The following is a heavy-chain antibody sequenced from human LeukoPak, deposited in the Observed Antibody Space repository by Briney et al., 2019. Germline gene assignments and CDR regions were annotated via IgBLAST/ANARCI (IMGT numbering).Heavy chain of an antibody. V-gene: IGHV4-59*01. D-gene: IGHD1-26*01. CDR1: GGSISSYY. J-gene: IGHJ5*02. Sequence: SETLSLTCTVSGGSISSYYWIWIRQPPGKGLEWIGYIYYTGSTSYNPSLKSRVTMSLDASKNQFSLELNSVTPADTAVYYCARGGNYWPQWWFDPWGRGTLVSVSS. CDR3: ARGGNYWPQWWFDP. CDR2: IYYTGST.